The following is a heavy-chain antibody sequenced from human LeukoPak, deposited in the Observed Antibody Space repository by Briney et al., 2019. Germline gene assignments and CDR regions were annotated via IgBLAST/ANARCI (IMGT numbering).Heavy chain of an antibody. CDR1: GGTLSSYA. CDR2: IIPIFAIV. J-gene: IGHJ4*02. V-gene: IGHV1-69*04. CDR3: ARADSSGYSLDENFDY. Sequence: SVKVSCKASGGTLSSYALNWVRQAPGQGLEWIGRIIPIFAIVNYAQNFQGRVTITADKSTNTTYMELSSLRFEDTAFYYCARADSSGYSLDENFDYWGQGTLVTVSS. D-gene: IGHD3-22*01.